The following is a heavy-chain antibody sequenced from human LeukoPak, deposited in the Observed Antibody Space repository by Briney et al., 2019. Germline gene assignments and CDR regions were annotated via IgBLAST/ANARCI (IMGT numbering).Heavy chain of an antibody. V-gene: IGHV3-21*01. Sequence: PGGSLRLSCAASGFTFSSYSMNWVRQAPGKGLEWVSSISSSSSYIYYADSVKGRFTISRDNAKNSLYLQMNSLRAEDTAMYYCARTFVVVTAIDAFDIWGRGTMVTVSS. J-gene: IGHJ3*02. CDR1: GFTFSSYS. CDR2: ISSSSSYI. CDR3: ARTFVVVTAIDAFDI. D-gene: IGHD2-21*02.